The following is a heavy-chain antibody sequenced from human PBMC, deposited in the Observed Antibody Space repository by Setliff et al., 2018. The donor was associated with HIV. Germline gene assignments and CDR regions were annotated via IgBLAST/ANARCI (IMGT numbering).Heavy chain of an antibody. CDR1: GFTFDDYG. CDR3: VGFSRGSSGHYNS. CDR2: INWNGGGT. V-gene: IGHV3-20*04. Sequence: PGGSLRLSCTTSGFTFDDYGMSWVRQAPGKGLEWVSSINWNGGGTGYGDSVRGRFTISRDNGKKSLYLQMDSLRAEDTAVYYCVGFSRGSSGHYNSWGQGTLVTVSS. D-gene: IGHD3-22*01. J-gene: IGHJ4*02.